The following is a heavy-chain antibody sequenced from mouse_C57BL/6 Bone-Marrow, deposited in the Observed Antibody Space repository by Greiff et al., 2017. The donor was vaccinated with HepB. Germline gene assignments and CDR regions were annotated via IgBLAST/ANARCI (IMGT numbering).Heavy chain of an antibody. CDR3: ARGLYDGFAY. CDR2: INPYNGGT. CDR1: GYTFTDYY. J-gene: IGHJ3*01. D-gene: IGHD2-12*01. V-gene: IGHV1-19*01. Sequence: EVKLQESGPVLVKPGASVKMSCKASGYTFTDYYMNWVKQSHGKSLEWIGVINPYNGGTSYNQKFKGKATLTVDKSSSTAYMELNSLTSEDSAVYYCARGLYDGFAYWGQGTLVTVSA.